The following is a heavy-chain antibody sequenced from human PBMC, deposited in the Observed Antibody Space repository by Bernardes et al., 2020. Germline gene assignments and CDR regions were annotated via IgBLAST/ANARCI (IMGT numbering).Heavy chain of an antibody. CDR2: INHTGNT. J-gene: IGHJ3*02. D-gene: IGHD3-3*01. CDR3: ARKRLYRSSFAM. V-gene: IGHV4-34*01. CDR1: GGSFHYSS. Sequence: SKPLPLTCAVYGGSFHYSSRNWIRQPPGRGLAWIGEINHTGNTNYNPSLKSRDTVSLDTSKNQFFLKVNSVTAADTAVYFCARKRLYRSSFAMWGQGTMVTVSS.